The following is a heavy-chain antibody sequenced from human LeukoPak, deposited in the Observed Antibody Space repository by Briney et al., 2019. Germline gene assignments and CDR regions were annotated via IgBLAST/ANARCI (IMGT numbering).Heavy chain of an antibody. CDR1: GFTFSSYG. Sequence: GGSLRLSCAASGFTFSSYGMHWVRQAPGKGLEWVAVISYDGSNKYYADSVKGRFTISRDNSKNTLYLQMNSLRAEDTAVYYCAKLEGYGSSVGDNWGQGTRVTVSS. J-gene: IGHJ4*02. V-gene: IGHV3-30*18. CDR2: ISYDGSNK. CDR3: AKLEGYGSSVGDN. D-gene: IGHD6-6*01.